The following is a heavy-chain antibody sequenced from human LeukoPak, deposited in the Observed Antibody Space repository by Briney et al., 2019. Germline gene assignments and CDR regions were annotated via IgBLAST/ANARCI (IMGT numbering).Heavy chain of an antibody. D-gene: IGHD3-22*01. V-gene: IGHV3-23*01. CDR3: AKDRTYYYDSSGYYLYFDY. CDR2: ISGSGGST. J-gene: IGHJ4*02. Sequence: GGSLRLSCLASGFTFSNTWMNWVRQAPGKGLEWVSAISGSGGSTYYADSVKGRFTISRDNSKNTLYLQMNSLRAEDTAVYYCAKDRTYYYDSSGYYLYFDYWGQGTLVTVSS. CDR1: GFTFSNTW.